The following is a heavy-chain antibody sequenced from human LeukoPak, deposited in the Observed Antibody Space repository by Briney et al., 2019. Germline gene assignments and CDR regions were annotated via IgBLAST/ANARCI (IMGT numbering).Heavy chain of an antibody. D-gene: IGHD1-26*01. V-gene: IGHV3-21*04. CDR3: ARDRGGRYMYLQH. J-gene: IGHJ1*01. CDR2: ISSRSSYI. Sequence: PGRPLRLSCAAPGFTVTINYINSGRHGPGKGLELVSSISSRSSYISYAETVKGRFTISRDNRKNSLHLQMNSLRAEDTALYYCARDRGGRYMYLQHWGQGTLVTVSS. CDR1: GFTVTINY.